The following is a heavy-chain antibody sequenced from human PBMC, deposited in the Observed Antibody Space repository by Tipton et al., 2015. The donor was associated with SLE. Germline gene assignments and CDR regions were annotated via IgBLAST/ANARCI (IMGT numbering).Heavy chain of an antibody. Sequence: LRLSCIVSGGSISSSSYYWGWIRQPPGKGLEWIGNIYYSGSTYYNPSLKSRVTISVDTSKNQFSLKVSSVTAADTAVYYCARPNSDSSPFYWYFDLWGRGTLVTVSS. CDR1: GGSISSSSYY. V-gene: IGHV4-39*01. D-gene: IGHD6-13*01. J-gene: IGHJ2*01. CDR3: ARPNSDSSPFYWYFDL. CDR2: IYYSGST.